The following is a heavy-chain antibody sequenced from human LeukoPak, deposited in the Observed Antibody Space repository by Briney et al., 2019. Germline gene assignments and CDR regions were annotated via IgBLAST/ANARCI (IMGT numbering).Heavy chain of an antibody. CDR2: MNPKSGYT. Sequence: GASVKVSCKASGYTFTRYDINWVRQATGQGLEWMGWMNPKSGYTGQAQRFQGRVTITRDTSISTVYMELSSLRSEDTAVYFCARVDGSSDYWGQGTLVTVSS. V-gene: IGHV1-8*03. CDR1: GYTFTRYD. D-gene: IGHD2-15*01. CDR3: ARVDGSSDY. J-gene: IGHJ4*02.